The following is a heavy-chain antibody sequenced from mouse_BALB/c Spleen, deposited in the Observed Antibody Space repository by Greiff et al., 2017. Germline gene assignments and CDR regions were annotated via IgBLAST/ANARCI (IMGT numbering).Heavy chain of an antibody. CDR2: ISYDGSN. Sequence: EVKLEESGPGLVKPSQSLSLTCSVTGYSITSGYYWNWIRQFPGNKLEWMGYISYDGSNNYNPSLKNRISITRDTSKNQFFLKLNSVTTEDTATYYCARHGNQYYYAMDYWGQGTSVTVSS. CDR1: GYSITSGYY. CDR3: ARHGNQYYYAMDY. D-gene: IGHD2-1*01. J-gene: IGHJ4*01. V-gene: IGHV3-6*02.